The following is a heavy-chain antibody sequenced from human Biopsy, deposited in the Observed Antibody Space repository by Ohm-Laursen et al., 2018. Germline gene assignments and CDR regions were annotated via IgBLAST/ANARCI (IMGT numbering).Heavy chain of an antibody. Sequence: SLRLSCSASGFSFGDHYLDWVRQAPGEGLEWVGRARNKANSYTIEYAASVMGRFTISRDDSQNSLYLQMNSLQTEDTAVYFCAKEGRLLGIPHTYYFDSWGQGTLATVSS. J-gene: IGHJ4*02. CDR3: AKEGRLLGIPHTYYFDS. CDR1: GFSFGDHY. V-gene: IGHV3-72*01. CDR2: ARNKANSYTI. D-gene: IGHD1-26*01.